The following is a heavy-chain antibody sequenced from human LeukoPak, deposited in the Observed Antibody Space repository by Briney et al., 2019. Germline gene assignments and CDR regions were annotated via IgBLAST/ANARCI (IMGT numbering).Heavy chain of an antibody. V-gene: IGHV3-23*01. D-gene: IGHD5-24*01. CDR3: AKSGLQFLYFDY. CDR1: GFTLSSYA. Sequence: GGSLRLSCAASGFTLSSYAMSWVRQAPGKGLEWVSAISGSGGSTYYADSVKGRFTISRDNSKNTLYLQMNSLRAEDTAVYYCAKSGLQFLYFDYWGQGTLVTVSS. CDR2: ISGSGGST. J-gene: IGHJ4*02.